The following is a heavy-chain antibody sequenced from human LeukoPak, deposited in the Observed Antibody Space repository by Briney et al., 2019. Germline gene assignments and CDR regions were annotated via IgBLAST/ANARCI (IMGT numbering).Heavy chain of an antibody. Sequence: PSETLSLTCAVYGGSFSGYYWSWIRQPPGKGLEWIGEINHSGSTNYNPPLKSRVTISVDTSKNQFSLKLSSVTAADTAVYYCARWGLVGATHHWGQGTLVTVSS. CDR1: GGSFSGYY. CDR2: INHSGST. J-gene: IGHJ5*02. D-gene: IGHD1-26*01. V-gene: IGHV4-34*01. CDR3: ARWGLVGATHH.